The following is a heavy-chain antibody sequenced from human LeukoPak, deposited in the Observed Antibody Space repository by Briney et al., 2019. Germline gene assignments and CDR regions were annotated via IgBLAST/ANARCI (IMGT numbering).Heavy chain of an antibody. CDR1: GGSISSGSYY. V-gene: IGHV4-39*07. CDR3: ARDGGGSDC. CDR2: IYYSGST. J-gene: IGHJ4*02. D-gene: IGHD2-15*01. Sequence: SETLSLTCTVSGGSISSGSYYWGWIRQPPGKGLEWIGSIYYSGSTYYNPSLKSRLTISVDPSKNQFSLKLSSVTAADTAVYYCARDGGGSDCWGQGTLVTVSS.